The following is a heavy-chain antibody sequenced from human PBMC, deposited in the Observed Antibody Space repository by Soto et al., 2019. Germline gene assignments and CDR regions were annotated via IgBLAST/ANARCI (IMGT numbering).Heavy chain of an antibody. CDR2: INHSGST. D-gene: IGHD2-15*01. CDR3: ARVGRGVVVAATDAFDI. J-gene: IGHJ3*02. CDR1: GGSFSGYY. Sequence: SETLSLTCAVYGGSFSGYYWSWIRQHPGKGLEWIGEINHSGSTNYNPSLKSRVTISVDTSKNQFSLKLSSVTAADTAVYYCARVGRGVVVAATDAFDIWGQGTMVTVSS. V-gene: IGHV4-34*01.